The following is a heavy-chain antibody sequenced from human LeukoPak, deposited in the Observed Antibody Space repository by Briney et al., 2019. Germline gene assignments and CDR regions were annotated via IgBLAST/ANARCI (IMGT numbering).Heavy chain of an antibody. D-gene: IGHD1-7*01. CDR2: IHYSGSI. J-gene: IGHJ4*02. CDR1: GGSINGYY. Sequence: SETLSLTCTVSGGSINGYYWSWIRQPPGKGLEWIGYIHYSGSIKYNSPLKSRVTISVDTSKNQFSLKLNSVTAADTAVYYCARERTNYGGIDYWGQGTLVTVSS. CDR3: ARERTNYGGIDY. V-gene: IGHV4-59*01.